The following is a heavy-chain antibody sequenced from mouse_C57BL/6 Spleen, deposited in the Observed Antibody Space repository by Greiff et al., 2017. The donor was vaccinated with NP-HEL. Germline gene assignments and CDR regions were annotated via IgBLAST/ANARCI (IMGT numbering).Heavy chain of an antibody. CDR3: AITVYYWYFDV. Sequence: QVQLKQPGAELVKPGASVKLSCKASGYTFTSYWMHWVKQRPGQGLEWIGMIHPNSGSTNYNEKFKSKATLTVDKSSSTAYMQLSSLTSEDSAVYYCAITVYYWYFDVWGTGTTVTVSS. D-gene: IGHD1-3*01. CDR1: GYTFTSYW. CDR2: IHPNSGST. J-gene: IGHJ1*03. V-gene: IGHV1-64*01.